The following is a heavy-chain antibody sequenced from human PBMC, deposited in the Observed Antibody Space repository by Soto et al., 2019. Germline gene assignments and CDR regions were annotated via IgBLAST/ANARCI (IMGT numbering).Heavy chain of an antibody. CDR2: IYYSGST. CDR1: GGSISSGGYY. V-gene: IGHV4-31*03. Sequence: TSETLSLTCTVSGGSISSGGYYWSWIRQHPGKGLEWFGYIYYSGSTYYNPSLKSRVTISVDTSKNQFSLKLSSVTAADTAVYYCARAYGSGSYYNVLSPQNWFDPWGQGTLVTVSS. D-gene: IGHD3-10*01. J-gene: IGHJ5*02. CDR3: ARAYGSGSYYNVLSPQNWFDP.